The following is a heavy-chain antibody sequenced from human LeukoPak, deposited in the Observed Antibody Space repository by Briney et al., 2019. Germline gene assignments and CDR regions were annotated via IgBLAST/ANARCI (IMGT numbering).Heavy chain of an antibody. CDR3: AREGGIELPFDY. CDR1: GFTFNSYA. D-gene: IGHD1-26*01. Sequence: GGSLRLSCAASGFTFNSYAMSWVRQAPGKGLEWVSGISGSGGSTYYADSVKGRFTISRDNSKNTLYLQMNSLRAEDTAVYYCAREGGIELPFDYWGQGTLVTVSS. V-gene: IGHV3-23*01. J-gene: IGHJ4*02. CDR2: ISGSGGST.